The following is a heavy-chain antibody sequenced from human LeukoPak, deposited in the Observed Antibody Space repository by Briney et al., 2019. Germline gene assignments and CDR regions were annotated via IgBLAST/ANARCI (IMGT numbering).Heavy chain of an antibody. CDR2: IIPILGIA. Sequence: GASVKVSRKASGGTFSSYAISWVRQAPGQGLEWMGRIIPILGIANYAQKFQGRVTITADKSTSTAYMELSSLRSEDTAVYYCLYSGYDYYFDYWGQGTLVTVSS. D-gene: IGHD5-12*01. CDR1: GGTFSSYA. V-gene: IGHV1-69*04. J-gene: IGHJ4*02. CDR3: LYSGYDYYFDY.